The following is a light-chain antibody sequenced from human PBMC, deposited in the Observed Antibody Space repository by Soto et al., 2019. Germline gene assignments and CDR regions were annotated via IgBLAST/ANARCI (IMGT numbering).Light chain of an antibody. CDR1: SSDIGGYNY. V-gene: IGLV2-8*01. CDR2: EVA. J-gene: IGLJ2*01. CDR3: SSYAGNYKAV. Sequence: QSALTQPRSASGSPGQSVTISCTGSSSDIGGYNYVSWYQQYPGKAPKLIISEVAKRPSGVPGRFSGSKSDNTASLTVSGLQAEDEADYYCSSYAGNYKAVFGGGTKLTVL.